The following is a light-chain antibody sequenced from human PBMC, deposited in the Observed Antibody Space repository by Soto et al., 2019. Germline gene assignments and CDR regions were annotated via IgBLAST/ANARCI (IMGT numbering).Light chain of an antibody. J-gene: IGKJ1*01. Sequence: EIVMTQSPATLSVSPGERATLSCRASQSVSSNLAWYQQKPGQAPRPLIYGASTRATGIPARFGGSGSGTEFTLTISSLQSEDFAVYYCQQYNNWPRTFGQGTKVEIK. V-gene: IGKV3-15*01. CDR1: QSVSSN. CDR3: QQYNNWPRT. CDR2: GAS.